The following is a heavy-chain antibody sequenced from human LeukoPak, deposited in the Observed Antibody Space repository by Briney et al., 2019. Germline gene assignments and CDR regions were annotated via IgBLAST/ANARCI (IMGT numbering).Heavy chain of an antibody. Sequence: GGSLRLSCAASGFTFSNSWMSWVRQAPGKGLEWVANIKKDGSEKYYVDSVKGRFTISRDNAKNSLYLQMNSLRVEDTAVYYCEGSAGYWGQGTLVTVPS. V-gene: IGHV3-7*01. CDR3: EGSAGY. CDR2: IKKDGSEK. J-gene: IGHJ4*02. CDR1: GFTFSNSW. D-gene: IGHD6-19*01.